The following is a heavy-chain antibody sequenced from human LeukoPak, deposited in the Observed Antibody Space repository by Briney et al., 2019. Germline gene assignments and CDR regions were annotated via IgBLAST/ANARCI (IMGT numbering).Heavy chain of an antibody. V-gene: IGHV4-59*01. Sequence: SETLSLTCAVYGGSFSGYYWSWIRQPPGKGLEWIGYIYYSGSINYNPSLKSRVTIAVDTSKNQFSLKLSSVTAADTAVYYCARHSSLAHFDHWGQGSLVTVSS. CDR3: ARHSSLAHFDH. CDR2: IYYSGSI. CDR1: GGSFSGYY. J-gene: IGHJ4*02.